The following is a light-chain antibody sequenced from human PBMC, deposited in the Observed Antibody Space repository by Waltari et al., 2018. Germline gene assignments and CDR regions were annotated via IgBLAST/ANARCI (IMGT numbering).Light chain of an antibody. Sequence: DIQMTQSPSTLSASVGDRVTITCRASQSISSWLAWYQQKPGKAPTLLIYKATNLESGVPSRFSGGGSGTEFSLTINSLQPYDFATYYCQHYDSYSATFGRGTKVEIK. CDR1: QSISSW. J-gene: IGKJ4*02. V-gene: IGKV1-5*03. CDR3: QHYDSYSAT. CDR2: KAT.